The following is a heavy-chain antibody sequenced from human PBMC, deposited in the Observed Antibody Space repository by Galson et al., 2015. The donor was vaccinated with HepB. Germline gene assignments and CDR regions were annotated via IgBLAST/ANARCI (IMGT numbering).Heavy chain of an antibody. Sequence: SLRLSCAASGFTFSSYWMHWVRQAPGQGLVWVSRIDSDGSSTTYADSVKGRFTISRDNAKNTLYLQMSSLRAEDTAVYYCARVGWKYFDSAGYHQGGLDHWGQGTLVTVSS. CDR2: IDSDGSST. CDR1: GFTFSSYW. J-gene: IGHJ4*02. D-gene: IGHD3-22*01. CDR3: ARVGWKYFDSAGYHQGGLDH. V-gene: IGHV3-74*01.